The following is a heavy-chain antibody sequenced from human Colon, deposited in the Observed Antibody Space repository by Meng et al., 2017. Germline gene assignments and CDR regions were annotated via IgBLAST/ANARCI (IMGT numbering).Heavy chain of an antibody. V-gene: IGHV1-3*01. CDR2: INAANGDT. D-gene: IGHD3-16*01. Sequence: QVLLVESGAGVKKPGASVQVSCKASGYTFTNYLLHWVRQAPGQRPEWMGRINAANGDTKYSQKFQGRVTITRDTSATTAYMELSSLKSEDTAVYYCVSLYSYGDFWGQGTLVTVSS. CDR3: VSLYSYGDF. J-gene: IGHJ4*02. CDR1: GYTFTNYL.